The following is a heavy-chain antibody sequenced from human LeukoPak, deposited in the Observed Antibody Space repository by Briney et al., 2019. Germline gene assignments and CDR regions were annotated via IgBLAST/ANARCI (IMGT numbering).Heavy chain of an antibody. CDR1: GYTFTGYY. Sequence: ASVKVSCKASGYTFTGYYMHWVRQAPGQGLEWMGWINPNSGGTNYAQKFQGSVTMTRDTSISTAYMELSRLRSDDTAVYYCARVFGVVIKSLGYWGQGTLVTVSS. J-gene: IGHJ4*02. V-gene: IGHV1-2*02. CDR2: INPNSGGT. D-gene: IGHD3-3*01. CDR3: ARVFGVVIKSLGY.